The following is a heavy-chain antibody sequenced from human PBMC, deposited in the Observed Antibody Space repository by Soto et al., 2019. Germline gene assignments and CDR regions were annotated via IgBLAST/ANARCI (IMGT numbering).Heavy chain of an antibody. D-gene: IGHD2-15*01. J-gene: IGHJ1*01. CDR1: GGSISTGDYF. Sequence: QVQLQESGPGLVKPSQTLSLICTGSGGSISTGDYFWSWIRQPPGKGLEWIGFIFYSGSTYYNPSLQRRVSISVDTSKNHFSLKLSSVTAADTAVYYCARDLEYCAAGSCYRKWGSWGQGTLVTVSS. CDR2: IFYSGST. V-gene: IGHV4-30-4*01. CDR3: ARDLEYCAAGSCYRKWGS.